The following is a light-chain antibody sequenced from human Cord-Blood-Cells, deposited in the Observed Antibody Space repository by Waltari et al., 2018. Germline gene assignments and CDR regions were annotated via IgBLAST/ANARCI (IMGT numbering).Light chain of an antibody. J-gene: IGKJ2*01. CDR1: QSISIY. CDR2: AAS. Sequence: DIQMTQSPSSLSASVGDRVTITCRASQSISIYLNWYQQKPGKAPKLLIYAASSLQSGVPSRFSGSGSWTDFTLTISSLQPEDFATYYCQQSYSTPSFGQGTKLEIK. V-gene: IGKV1-39*01. CDR3: QQSYSTPS.